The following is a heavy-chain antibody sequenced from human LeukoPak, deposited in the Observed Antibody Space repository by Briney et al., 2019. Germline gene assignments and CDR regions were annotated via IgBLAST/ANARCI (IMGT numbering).Heavy chain of an antibody. CDR1: GFTVSSNY. J-gene: IGHJ5*01. D-gene: IGHD4-17*01. CDR3: ATSKYGDYDS. CDR2: IYSGGST. Sequence: GGSLRLSCAASGFTVSSNYMSWVRQAPGKGLEWVSVIYSGGSTYYADSVKGRFTISRDNSKNTVYLQMNSLRAEDTAVYYCATSKYGDYDSWGQGALVTVSS. V-gene: IGHV3-66*01.